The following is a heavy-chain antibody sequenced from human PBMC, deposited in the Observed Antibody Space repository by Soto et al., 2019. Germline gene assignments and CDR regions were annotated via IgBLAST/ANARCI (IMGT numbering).Heavy chain of an antibody. CDR2: ISSSSSSR. Sequence: HPGGSLRLSCAASGVTFSTYSMNWVRKAPGKGLEWVSYISSSSSSRYYADSVKGRFTISRDNAKNSLYLQMNSLRDEDTAVYYCARPGSGSYSGMDVWGQGTTVTVSS. CDR3: ARPGSGSYSGMDV. CDR1: GVTFSTYS. D-gene: IGHD3-10*01. V-gene: IGHV3-48*02. J-gene: IGHJ6*02.